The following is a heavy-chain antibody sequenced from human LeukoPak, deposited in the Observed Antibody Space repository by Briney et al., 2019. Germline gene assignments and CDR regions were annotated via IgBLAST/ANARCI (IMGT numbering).Heavy chain of an antibody. CDR3: ARDPGLLWFGESKYHFDY. CDR2: INTNTGNP. CDR1: GYTFSNYC. J-gene: IGHJ4*02. V-gene: IGHV7-4-1*02. D-gene: IGHD3-10*01. Sequence: GASVKVSCKASGYTFSNYCMHWVRQAPGQGLEWMGWINTNTGNPTYAQGFTGRFVFSLDTSVSTAYLQISSLKAEDTAVYYCARDPGLLWFGESKYHFDYWGQGTLVTVSS.